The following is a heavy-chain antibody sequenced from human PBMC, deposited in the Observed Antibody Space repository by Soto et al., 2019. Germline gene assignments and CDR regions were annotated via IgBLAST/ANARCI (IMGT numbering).Heavy chain of an antibody. CDR2: IKEDGSEK. CDR3: ARDRGYSCFDY. J-gene: IGHJ4*02. D-gene: IGHD5-18*01. V-gene: IGHV3-7*01. Sequence: GGSLRLSGAASGFTVSTSWMNWVRQAPGKGLEWVAAIKEDGSEKYYVDFVKGRFTISRDNADNSLYLEMNGLRAEDTAVYYCARDRGYSCFDYWGLGTLVTVSS. CDR1: GFTVSTSW.